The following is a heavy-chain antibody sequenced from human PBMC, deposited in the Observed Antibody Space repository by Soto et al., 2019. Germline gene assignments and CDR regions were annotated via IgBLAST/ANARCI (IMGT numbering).Heavy chain of an antibody. D-gene: IGHD4-17*01. CDR1: GLTVTGKKY. Sequence: DVQLVESGGGLIQPGGSLRLSCEASGLTVTGKKYVAWVRQAPGKGLEWVSGVYDTDGIYYADSVKGRFTSSRDNSKTFVYLEMNSLTPDDTAVYYCATWRLREHAYDIWGLGTTVTVSS. V-gene: IGHV3-53*01. J-gene: IGHJ3*02. CDR3: ATWRLREHAYDI. CDR2: VYDTDGI.